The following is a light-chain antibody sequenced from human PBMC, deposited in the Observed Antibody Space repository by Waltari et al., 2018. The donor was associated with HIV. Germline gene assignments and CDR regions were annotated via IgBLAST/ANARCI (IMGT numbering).Light chain of an antibody. CDR1: QSVSSY. J-gene: IGKJ4*01. V-gene: IGKV3-11*01. CDR3: QQRSNWAVT. CDR2: DAS. Sequence: EIVLTQSPATLSLSPGERATLSCRASQSVSSYFAWYQQKAGQAPWLLIYDASNRATGIPARFSGSGSGTDFTLTISRLEPEDFAVYYCQQRSNWAVTFGGGTKVEIK.